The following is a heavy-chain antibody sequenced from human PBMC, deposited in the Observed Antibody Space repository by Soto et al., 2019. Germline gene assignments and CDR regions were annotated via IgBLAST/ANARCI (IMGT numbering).Heavy chain of an antibody. V-gene: IGHV3-7*05. CDR1: GFTFSSYW. CDR3: VRDAHRGGDFDY. D-gene: IGHD3-16*01. Sequence: EVELVESGGGLVQPGESLRLSCTASGFTFSSYWMVWVRQTPGKGLEWMANIKPDGTEKYYLDSVRGRFTISRDNAKNSLYLQMNSLRAEDTAVYYCVRDAHRGGDFDYWGQGTLVTVSS. J-gene: IGHJ4*02. CDR2: IKPDGTEK.